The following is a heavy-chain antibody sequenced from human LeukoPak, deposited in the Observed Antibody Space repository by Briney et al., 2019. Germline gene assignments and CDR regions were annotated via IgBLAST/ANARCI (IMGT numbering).Heavy chain of an antibody. CDR1: GFTFSSYG. J-gene: IGHJ4*02. Sequence: PGRSLRLSCAASGFTFSSYGMHWVRQAPGKGLEWVAVISYDGSNKYYADSVKGRFTISRDNSKNTLYLQMDSLRAEDTAVYYCAATLVVPAPLDYWGQGTLVTVSS. V-gene: IGHV3-30*03. CDR2: ISYDGSNK. CDR3: AATLVVPAPLDY. D-gene: IGHD2-2*01.